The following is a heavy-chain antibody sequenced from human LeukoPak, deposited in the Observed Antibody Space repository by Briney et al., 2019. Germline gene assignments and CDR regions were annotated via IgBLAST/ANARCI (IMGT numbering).Heavy chain of an antibody. CDR1: GFTFDTFP. Sequence: PGGSLRLSCAASGFTFDTFPMTWVRQAPGEGLEWVSAISASGETTYYADSVKGRFTISRDNSKDTLYLQMDSLRADDTAVYYCAKDRGYWGQGTLVTVS. CDR3: AKDRGY. V-gene: IGHV3-23*01. J-gene: IGHJ4*02. CDR2: ISASGETT.